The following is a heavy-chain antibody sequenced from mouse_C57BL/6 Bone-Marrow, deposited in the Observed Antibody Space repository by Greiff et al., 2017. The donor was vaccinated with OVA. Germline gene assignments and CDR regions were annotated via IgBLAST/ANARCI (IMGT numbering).Heavy chain of an antibody. V-gene: IGHV5-6*01. D-gene: IGHD2-5*01. CDR2: ISRGGSYT. Sequence: EVQLVESGGDLVKPGGSLKLSCAASGFPFSSYGMSWVRQTPDKRLEWVATISRGGSYTYYPDSVKGRFTLSRANAKTTLYRQMSSLKSEDTAREDCARPYDSNYLGAMDDWGQGTSVTVSS. J-gene: IGHJ4*01. CDR3: ARPYDSNYLGAMDD. CDR1: GFPFSSYG.